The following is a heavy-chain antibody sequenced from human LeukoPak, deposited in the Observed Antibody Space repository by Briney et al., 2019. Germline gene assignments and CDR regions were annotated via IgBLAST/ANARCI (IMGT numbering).Heavy chain of an antibody. CDR1: GGSISSYY. CDR3: AREGGLQLGAFDI. D-gene: IGHD5-24*01. V-gene: IGHV4-59*01. CDR2: IYYSGST. J-gene: IGHJ3*02. Sequence: PSETLSLTCTVSGGSISSYYWSWIRQPPGKGLEWIGYIYYSGSTIYNPSLKSRVTISVDTSKNQFSLKLSSVTAADTAVYYCAREGGLQLGAFDIWGQGTMVTVSS.